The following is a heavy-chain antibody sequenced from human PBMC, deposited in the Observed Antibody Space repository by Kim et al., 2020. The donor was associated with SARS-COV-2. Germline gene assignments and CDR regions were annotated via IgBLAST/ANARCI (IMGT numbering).Heavy chain of an antibody. CDR3: AKHSILNVWFGEHAGFDY. CDR1: GFTFSSYA. V-gene: IGHV3-23*01. CDR2: ISGSGGST. Sequence: GGSLRLSCAASGFTFSSYAMSWVRQAPGKGLEWVSAISGSGGSTYYADSVKGRFTISRDNSKNTLYLQMNSLRAEDTAVYYCAKHSILNVWFGEHAGFDYWGQGTLVTVSS. D-gene: IGHD3-10*01. J-gene: IGHJ4*02.